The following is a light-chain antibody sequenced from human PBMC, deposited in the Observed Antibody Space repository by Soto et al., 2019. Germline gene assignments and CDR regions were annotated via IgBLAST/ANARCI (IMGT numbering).Light chain of an antibody. CDR3: QQYYSFRT. CDR1: QSVLYSSNNKNY. J-gene: IGKJ1*01. Sequence: DIVMTQSPDSLAVSLGERATINCKSSQSVLYSSNNKNYLAWYQQKPGQPPKLLIYWASTRESGVPDRCSGSGSGTDFTLTISSLQAEDVAVYYCQQYYSFRTFGQGTKVEIK. V-gene: IGKV4-1*01. CDR2: WAS.